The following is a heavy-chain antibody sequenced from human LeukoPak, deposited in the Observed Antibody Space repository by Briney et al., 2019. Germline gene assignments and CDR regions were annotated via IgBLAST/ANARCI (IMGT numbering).Heavy chain of an antibody. D-gene: IGHD6-19*01. V-gene: IGHV4-31*03. CDR2: IHHSGST. J-gene: IGHJ4*02. Sequence: PSETLSLTCTVSGGSISSGNYYWSWIRQHPGKGLEWIGYIHHSGSTYYNPSLKSRVTISVDTSKNQFSLRLSSVTAADTAVYYCARGGVPGSGWYHVFDYWGQGTLVTVSS. CDR1: GGSISSGNYY. CDR3: ARGGVPGSGWYHVFDY.